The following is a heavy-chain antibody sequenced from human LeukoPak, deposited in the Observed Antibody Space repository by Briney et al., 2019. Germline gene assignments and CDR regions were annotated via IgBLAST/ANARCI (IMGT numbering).Heavy chain of an antibody. CDR2: ISWNSGSI. Sequence: GRSLRLSCAASGFTFDDYAMHWVRQAPGKGLEWVSGISWNSGSIGYADSVKGRFTISRDNAKNSLYLQMNSLRAEDMALYYCAREKYCGGDCYSLDYWGQGTLVTVSS. CDR3: AREKYCGGDCYSLDY. D-gene: IGHD2-21*02. CDR1: GFTFDDYA. V-gene: IGHV3-9*03. J-gene: IGHJ4*02.